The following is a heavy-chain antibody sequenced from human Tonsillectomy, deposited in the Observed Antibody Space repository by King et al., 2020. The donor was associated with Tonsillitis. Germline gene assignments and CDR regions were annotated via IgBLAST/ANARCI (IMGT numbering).Heavy chain of an antibody. J-gene: IGHJ6*02. CDR2: ISYDGSNK. D-gene: IGHD2-15*01. CDR3: AKEVRYCSGGSCYFYYYGMDV. V-gene: IGHV3-30*18. CDR1: GFTFSSYG. Sequence: VQLVESGGGVVQPGRSLRLSCAASGFTFSSYGMHWVRQAPGKGLEWVAVISYDGSNKYYADSVKGRFTISRDNSENTLYLQMNSLRAEDTAVYYCAKEVRYCSGGSCYFYYYGMDVWGQGTTVTVSS.